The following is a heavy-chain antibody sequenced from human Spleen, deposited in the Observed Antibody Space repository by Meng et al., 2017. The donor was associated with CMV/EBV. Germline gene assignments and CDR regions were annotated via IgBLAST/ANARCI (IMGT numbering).Heavy chain of an antibody. CDR1: SNYV. CDR2: IIPIIGAP. D-gene: IGHD2-21*02. V-gene: IGHV1-69*05. CDR3: AALFCSGDGCHFAEYLRH. J-gene: IGHJ1*01. Sequence: SNYVLSWVRQAPGQGLEWMGGIIPIIGAPNYAQRFQGRVTVTTDESTSTAYMEMSSLRSEDTAVYYCAALFCSGDGCHFAEYLRHWGQGTLVTVSS.